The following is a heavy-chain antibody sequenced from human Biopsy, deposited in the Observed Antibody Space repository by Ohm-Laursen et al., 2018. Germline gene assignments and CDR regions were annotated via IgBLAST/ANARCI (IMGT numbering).Heavy chain of an antibody. D-gene: IGHD3-3*01. J-gene: IGHJ5*01. V-gene: IGHV1-2*02. CDR2: IDPKSGGT. CDR1: AYSLGDHR. CDR3: ARELGDFWGGRQFDF. Sequence: SSVKVSCNASAYSLGDHRIHWVRQAPGQGLEWMGWIDPKSGGTNYAQKFQGRVTMTRDTSISTTYMELRRLTSDDTAVFYCARELGDFWGGRQFDFWGQGTLVTVSS.